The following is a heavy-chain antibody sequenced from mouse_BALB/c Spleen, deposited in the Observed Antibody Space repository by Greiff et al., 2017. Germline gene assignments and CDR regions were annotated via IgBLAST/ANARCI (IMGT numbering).Heavy chain of an antibody. Sequence: EVQRVESGGGLVKPGGSLKLSCAASGFTFSDYYMYWVRQTPEKRLEWVATISDGGSYTYYPDSVKGRFTISRDNAKNNLYLQMSSLKSEDTAMYYCATPPYGSSSWFAYWGQGTLVTVSA. CDR3: ATPPYGSSSWFAY. CDR1: GFTFSDYY. J-gene: IGHJ3*01. V-gene: IGHV5-4*02. D-gene: IGHD1-1*01. CDR2: ISDGGSYT.